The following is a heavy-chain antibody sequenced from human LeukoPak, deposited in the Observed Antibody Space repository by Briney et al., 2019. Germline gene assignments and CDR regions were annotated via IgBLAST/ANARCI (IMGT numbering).Heavy chain of an antibody. D-gene: IGHD3-10*01. CDR1: RYSFTTYW. J-gene: IGHJ4*02. V-gene: IGHV5-51*01. Sequence: GESLKISCEASRYSFTTYWIGWVRQMPGKGLEWMGIIYPGDSDTRYSPSFQGQVTISADKSISTAYLQWSSLKASDTAMYYCARQHGSGSYYSRAIDYWGQGTLVTVSS. CDR3: ARQHGSGSYYSRAIDY. CDR2: IYPGDSDT.